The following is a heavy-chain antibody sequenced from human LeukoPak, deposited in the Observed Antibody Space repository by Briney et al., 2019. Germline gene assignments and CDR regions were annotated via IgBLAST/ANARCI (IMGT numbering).Heavy chain of an antibody. CDR3: ARAAKFEFYSDY. J-gene: IGHJ4*02. V-gene: IGHV4-61*03. Sequence: MTSETLSLTCTVSGYSISSGYYWGWIRQPPGKRLAWIGFIYYSGSTNYHPSLKSRVTMSVDTSKNHFSLKLNSVTAADTAVYYCARAAKFEFYSDYWGQGTLVTVSS. CDR2: IYYSGST. D-gene: IGHD3-10*01. CDR1: GYSISSGYY.